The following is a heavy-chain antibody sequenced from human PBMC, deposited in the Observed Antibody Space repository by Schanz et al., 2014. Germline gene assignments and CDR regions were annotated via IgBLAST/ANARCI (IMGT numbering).Heavy chain of an antibody. CDR3: ARDRRRYCSTASCLHDNWFDP. V-gene: IGHV1-3*01. CDR2: INAGTGNT. J-gene: IGHJ5*02. D-gene: IGHD2-2*01. Sequence: QVQLVQSWAEVKGPGASVKVSCKASGYSFTPFPLHWVRQAPGQRLEWMGWINAGTGNTEYSQKFQGRVTITRDTLASTAYMELRSLRSDDTAVYYCARDRRRYCSTASCLHDNWFDPWGQGTLVIVSS. CDR1: GYSFTPFP.